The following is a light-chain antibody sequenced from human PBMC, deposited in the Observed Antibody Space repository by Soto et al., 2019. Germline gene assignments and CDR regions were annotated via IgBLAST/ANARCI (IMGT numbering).Light chain of an antibody. CDR1: QSVNSNY. CDR2: GSS. V-gene: IGKV3-20*01. Sequence: EIVLTQSPGTLSLSPGERATLSCRASQSVNSNYLAWYQQKPGQAPRLLIYGSSSRATGIPDRFSGSGSGTDFTLTISRLEPEDFAVYYCQHYGSSGTFGQGTKVDIK. CDR3: QHYGSSGT. J-gene: IGKJ1*01.